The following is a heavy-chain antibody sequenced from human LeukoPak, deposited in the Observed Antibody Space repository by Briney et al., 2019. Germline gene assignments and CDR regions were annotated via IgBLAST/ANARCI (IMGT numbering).Heavy chain of an antibody. CDR2: INSDGSMT. J-gene: IGHJ4*02. Sequence: GGSLRLSCAASGFTFSSYWMHWVRQAPGKGLAWVSRINSDGSMTNYADSVEGRFTISRDNAKNTLYLQMNSLRADDTALYYCAKGRRGVRGATDYWGQGTLVTVSS. V-gene: IGHV3-74*01. CDR1: GFTFSSYW. D-gene: IGHD3-10*01. CDR3: AKGRRGVRGATDY.